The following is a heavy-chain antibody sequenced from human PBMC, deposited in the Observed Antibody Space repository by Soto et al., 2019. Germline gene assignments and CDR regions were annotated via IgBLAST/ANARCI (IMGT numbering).Heavy chain of an antibody. J-gene: IGHJ4*02. CDR1: GGSFSGYY. Sequence: QVQLQQWGAGLLKPSETLSLTCAVYGGSFSGYYWSWIRQPSGKGLEWIGEINHSGSTNYNPSLKSRVTISVDTSKNQFSLKLSSVTAADTAVYYCATIGWRCSGGSCYSRPRFDYWGQGTLVTVSS. CDR3: ATIGWRCSGGSCYSRPRFDY. D-gene: IGHD2-15*01. CDR2: INHSGST. V-gene: IGHV4-34*01.